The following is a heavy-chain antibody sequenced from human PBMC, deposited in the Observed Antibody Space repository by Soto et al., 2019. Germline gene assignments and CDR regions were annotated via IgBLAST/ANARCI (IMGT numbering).Heavy chain of an antibody. CDR1: GISLSTSGVG. Sequence: QITVKGSGPTLVKPTQPLTLTCSLSGISLSTSGVGLGWISQTPGKALEGLALIYWNDDKHYSPSLKGRLTITKDTSKNQAVLTMTDMDPVDTATYYCARGLATLPVFAFDVWGQGTVVTVSS. CDR3: ARGLATLPVFAFDV. CDR2: IYWNDDK. D-gene: IGHD6-6*01. J-gene: IGHJ3*01. V-gene: IGHV2-5*01.